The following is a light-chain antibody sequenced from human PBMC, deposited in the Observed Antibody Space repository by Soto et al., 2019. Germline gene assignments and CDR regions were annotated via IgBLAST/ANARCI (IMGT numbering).Light chain of an antibody. V-gene: IGLV1-40*01. CDR3: QFYDSSLSGWL. Sequence: QSVLTQPPSVSGAPGQRVTISCTGSSSNIGAGYDVHWYQQLPGTAPKLLIYGNSNRPSGVPDRFSGSKSGTSAYLAITGLQAEDEADYYCQFYDSSLSGWLFGGGTKLTVL. CDR2: GNS. J-gene: IGLJ3*02. CDR1: SSNIGAGYD.